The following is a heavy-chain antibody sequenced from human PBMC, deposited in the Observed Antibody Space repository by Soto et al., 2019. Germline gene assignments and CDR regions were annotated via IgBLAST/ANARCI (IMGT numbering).Heavy chain of an antibody. D-gene: IGHD6-13*01. J-gene: IGHJ6*01. CDR2: ISYDGSDK. CDR1: GFTFSSCG. Sequence: QPGGSLRLSCAACGFTFSSCGMHWVRQAPGKGLEWVAVISYDGSDKYYADSVKGRFTISRDNSKSTLFLQLNGLRAEHTAVYYCANDLSSSYYSGMDVWGQGTTVTVSS. V-gene: IGHV3-30*18. CDR3: ANDLSSSYYSGMDV.